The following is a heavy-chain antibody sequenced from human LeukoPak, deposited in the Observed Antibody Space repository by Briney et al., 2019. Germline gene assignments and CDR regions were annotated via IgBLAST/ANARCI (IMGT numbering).Heavy chain of an antibody. CDR2: ISGSSTTI. Sequence: GGSLRLSCAASGFTFSSFSMNWVRQAPGKGLEWVSYISGSSTTIYYADSVKGRFTISRDNAKNSLYLQMNSLRADDTAVYYCARFAAGGSYYYYMDVWGKGTTVTVSS. D-gene: IGHD6-25*01. J-gene: IGHJ6*03. V-gene: IGHV3-48*01. CDR1: GFTFSSFS. CDR3: ARFAAGGSYYYYMDV.